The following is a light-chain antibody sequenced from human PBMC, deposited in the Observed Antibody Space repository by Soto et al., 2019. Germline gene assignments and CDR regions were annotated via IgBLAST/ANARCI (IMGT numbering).Light chain of an antibody. CDR2: AAS. V-gene: IGKV1-9*01. CDR3: QQLNSYPRGT. CDR1: QGISSY. J-gene: IGKJ1*01. Sequence: DIQLTQSPSFLSASVGDRVTITCWASQGISSYLAWYQQKPGKAPKLLIYAASTLQSGVPSRFSGSGSGTEFTLTISSLQPEDFATYYCQQLNSYPRGTFGQGTKVDIK.